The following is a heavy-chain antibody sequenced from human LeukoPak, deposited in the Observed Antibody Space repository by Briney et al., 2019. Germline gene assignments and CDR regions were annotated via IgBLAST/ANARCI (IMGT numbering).Heavy chain of an antibody. J-gene: IGHJ5*02. D-gene: IGHD2-2*01. Sequence: GESLKISCKGSGYSFTSYWIGWVRQMPGKGLEWMGIIYPGDSDTRYSPSFQGQVTISADKSISPAYLQWSSLKASDTAMYYCARQRVDCSSTSCYGGWFDPWGQGTLVTVSS. CDR2: IYPGDSDT. CDR3: ARQRVDCSSTSCYGGWFDP. CDR1: GYSFTSYW. V-gene: IGHV5-51*01.